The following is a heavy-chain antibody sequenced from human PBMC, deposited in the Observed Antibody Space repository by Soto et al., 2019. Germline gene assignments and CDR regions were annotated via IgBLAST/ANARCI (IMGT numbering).Heavy chain of an antibody. Sequence: EVQLLESGGGLVQPGGSLRLSCAASGFTFSSYAMSWVRQAPGKGLEWVSAISGSGGSTYYADSVKGRFTISRDNSKNTLYLQMNSLRAEDTVVYYCARVQTGSSGFKGWFDPWGQGTLVTVSS. CDR3: ARVQTGSSGFKGWFDP. J-gene: IGHJ5*02. V-gene: IGHV3-23*01. CDR2: ISGSGGST. CDR1: GFTFSSYA. D-gene: IGHD3-22*01.